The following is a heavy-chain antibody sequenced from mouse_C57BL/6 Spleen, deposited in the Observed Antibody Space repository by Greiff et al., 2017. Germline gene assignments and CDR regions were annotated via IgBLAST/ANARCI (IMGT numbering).Heavy chain of an antibody. Sequence: QVQLKESGAELVKPGASVKLSCKASGYTFTSYWMQWVKQRPGQGLEWIGEIDPSDSYTNYNQKFKGKATLTVDTSSSTAYMQLSSLTSEDSAVYYCARSLYYYGSSYFDYWGQGTTLTVSS. CDR2: IDPSDSYT. J-gene: IGHJ2*01. D-gene: IGHD1-1*01. CDR1: GYTFTSYW. V-gene: IGHV1-50*01. CDR3: ARSLYYYGSSYFDY.